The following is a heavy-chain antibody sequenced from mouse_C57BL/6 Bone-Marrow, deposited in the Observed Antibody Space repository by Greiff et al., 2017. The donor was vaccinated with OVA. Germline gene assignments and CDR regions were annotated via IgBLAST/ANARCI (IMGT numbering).Heavy chain of an antibody. J-gene: IGHJ4*01. D-gene: IGHD2-5*01. CDR1: GFTFSSYA. V-gene: IGHV5-4*01. CDR2: ISDGGSYT. CDR3: ARAYSNYGGAMDY. Sequence: DVHLVESGGGLVKPGGSLKLSCAASGFTFSSYAMSWVRQTPEKRLEWVATISDGGSYTYYPDNVKGRFTISRDNAKNNLYLQMSHLKSEDTAMYYCARAYSNYGGAMDYWGQGTSVTVSS.